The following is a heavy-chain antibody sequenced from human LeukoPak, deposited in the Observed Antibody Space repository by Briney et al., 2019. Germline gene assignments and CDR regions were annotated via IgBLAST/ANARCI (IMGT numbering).Heavy chain of an antibody. D-gene: IGHD2-15*01. V-gene: IGHV1-46*01. CDR2: INPSGGST. CDR1: GYTFTSYY. Sequence: GASVKVSCKASGYTFTSYYMHWVRQAPGQGLEWMGIINPSGGSTSYAQKFQGRVTMTRDMSTSTVYMELSSLRSEDTAVYYCARETVVVADTYYFDYWGQGTLVTVSS. CDR3: ARETVVVADTYYFDY. J-gene: IGHJ4*02.